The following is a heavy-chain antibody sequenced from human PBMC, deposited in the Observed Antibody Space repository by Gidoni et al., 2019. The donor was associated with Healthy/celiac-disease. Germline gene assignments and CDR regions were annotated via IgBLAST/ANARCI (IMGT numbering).Heavy chain of an antibody. D-gene: IGHD4-17*01. CDR1: GFTFSSYS. CDR2: IRSSSSTI. CDR3: ASRRCYGGPGN. J-gene: IGHJ4*02. V-gene: IGHV3-48*01. Sequence: EVQLVESGGGLVQPGGSMRLYCAASGFTFSSYSMNWVRQAPGKGLEWVSYIRSSSSTIYYAVSVKGRFTISRYNAKNSLYLQMNSLRAEDTAVYYCASRRCYGGPGNWGQGTLVTVSS.